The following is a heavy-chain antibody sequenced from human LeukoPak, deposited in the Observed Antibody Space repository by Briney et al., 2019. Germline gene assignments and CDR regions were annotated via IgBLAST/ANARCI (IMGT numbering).Heavy chain of an antibody. D-gene: IGHD6-13*01. CDR3: ARHLSSSWSFFDY. CDR2: VSDRGGA. Sequence: PSETLSLTCSVSGVSLSDSYWSWIRQSPGKAMEWIGYVSDRGGANYNPSLKSRVTISVDTSKNQFSLKLSSVTAADTAVYYCARHLSSSWSFFDYWGQGTLVTVSS. V-gene: IGHV4-59*08. J-gene: IGHJ4*02. CDR1: GVSLSDSY.